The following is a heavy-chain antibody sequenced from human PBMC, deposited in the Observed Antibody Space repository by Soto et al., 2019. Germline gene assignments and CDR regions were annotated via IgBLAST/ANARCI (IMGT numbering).Heavy chain of an antibody. D-gene: IGHD3-16*02. V-gene: IGHV4-39*01. Sequence: SETLSLTCSVSGGSIRRSSYFWTWIRQPPGKGLEYIGSIYYSGRTHHNPSLESRVTISVDTSRNQFSLKLASLTAADTAVYYCARSPRSDELSIFDFWGQGTLVTVSS. CDR3: ARSPRSDELSIFDF. J-gene: IGHJ5*01. CDR2: IYYSGRT. CDR1: GGSIRRSSYF.